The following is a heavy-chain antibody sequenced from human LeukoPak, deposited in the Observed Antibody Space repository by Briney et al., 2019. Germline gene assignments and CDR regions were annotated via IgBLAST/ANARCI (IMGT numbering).Heavy chain of an antibody. CDR3: ARDRHCVNGVCHSPAGMDV. D-gene: IGHD2-8*01. CDR1: GFTFSGSW. V-gene: IGHV3-33*08. CDR2: IWFDGKNQ. Sequence: PGGSLRLSCAASGFTFSGSWMSWVRQAPGKGLEWVADIWFDGKNQHFADSVRGRFAISRDNSKNTVYLQINSLRAEDTAVYYCARDRHCVNGVCHSPAGMDVWGQGTTVTVSS. J-gene: IGHJ6*02.